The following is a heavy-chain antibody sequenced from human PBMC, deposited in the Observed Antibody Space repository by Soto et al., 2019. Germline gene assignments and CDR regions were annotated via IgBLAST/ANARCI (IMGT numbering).Heavy chain of an antibody. CDR1: GGTFSSYA. J-gene: IGHJ4*02. V-gene: IGHV1-69*01. CDR2: IIPIFGTA. CDR3: TSATPMVRGVRGFDD. D-gene: IGHD3-10*01. Sequence: QVQLVQSGAEVKKPGSSVKVSCKASGGTFSSYAISWVRQAPGQGLEWMGGIIPIFGTANYAQKFQGRVTITADESTSTAYMELSSVRSEDTAVYYCTSATPMVRGVRGFDDWGQGPLVNVSS.